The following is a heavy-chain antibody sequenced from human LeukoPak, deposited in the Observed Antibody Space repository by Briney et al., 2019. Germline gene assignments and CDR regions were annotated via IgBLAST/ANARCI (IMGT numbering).Heavy chain of an antibody. CDR3: ARDHIAAAGYRHFDY. CDR1: GGSISSGAYY. D-gene: IGHD6-13*01. J-gene: IGHJ4*02. CDR2: IYYSGST. V-gene: IGHV4-31*03. Sequence: SQTLSLTRTVSGGSISSGAYYWSWIRQPPGKGLEWIGYIYYSGSTYYNPSLKSRVTISVDTSKNQFSLRLSSVTAADTAVYYCARDHIAAAGYRHFDYWGQGTLVTVSS.